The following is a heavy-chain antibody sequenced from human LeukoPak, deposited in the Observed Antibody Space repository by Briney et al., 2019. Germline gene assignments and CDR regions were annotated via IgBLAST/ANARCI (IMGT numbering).Heavy chain of an antibody. CDR3: SRDPNGDYVGAFDFQR. D-gene: IGHD4-17*01. J-gene: IGHJ1*01. CDR1: GFTFSSFA. Sequence: GGSLRPSCVVSGFTFSSFAMTWVRQAPGRGLEWVSSIRGSGGGTDYADSVRGRFTISRDNSKDTLYLQVNSLRAEDTAIYYCSRDPNGDYVGAFDFQRWGQGTLVTVSS. CDR2: IRGSGGGT. V-gene: IGHV3-23*01.